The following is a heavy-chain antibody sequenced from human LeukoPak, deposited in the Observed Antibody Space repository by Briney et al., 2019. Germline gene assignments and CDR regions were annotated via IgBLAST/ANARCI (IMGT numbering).Heavy chain of an antibody. D-gene: IGHD5-18*01. V-gene: IGHV3-7*01. J-gene: IGHJ4*02. CDR3: ARAGEYSYGYFDY. Sequence: GGSLRLSCAASGFTFSSYWMSWVRRLPGKGWNGVANIKQDGSEKYYVDSVKGRFTISRDNAKNSLYLQMNSLRAEDTAVYYCARAGEYSYGYFDYWGQGTLVTVSS. CDR1: GFTFSSYW. CDR2: IKQDGSEK.